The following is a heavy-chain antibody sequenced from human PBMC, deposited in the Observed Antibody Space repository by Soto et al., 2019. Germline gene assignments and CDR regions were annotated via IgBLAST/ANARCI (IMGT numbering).Heavy chain of an antibody. CDR1: ELTFSKYW. D-gene: IGHD3-10*01. J-gene: IGHJ6*01. V-gene: IGHV3-74*01. CDR2: ISPDGSAT. Sequence: EVQLVESGGGLVQPGGSLRLSCAVSELTFSKYWMHWVSQAPGTGLMWVSRISPDGSATAYADSVRGRFTISSDNAKNQLIIQIDSLRVEDTSMYYCKTDSYRPDGSGIYYYYGMDVWGQERMGTVSS. CDR3: KTDSYRPDGSGIYYYYGMDV.